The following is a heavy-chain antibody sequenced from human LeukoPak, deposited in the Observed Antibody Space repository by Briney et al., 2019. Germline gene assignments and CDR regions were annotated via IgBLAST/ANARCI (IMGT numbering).Heavy chain of an antibody. D-gene: IGHD3-9*01. V-gene: IGHV3-23*01. CDR3: AKGGVLRYFDWLFKNFDY. CDR1: GFTFSSYA. J-gene: IGHJ4*02. CDR2: ISGSGGST. Sequence: PGGSLRLSCAAPGFTFSSYAMSWVRQAPGKGLEWVSAISGSGGSTYYADSVRGRFTISRDNSKNTLYLQMNSLRAEDTAVYYCAKGGVLRYFDWLFKNFDYWGQGTLVTVSS.